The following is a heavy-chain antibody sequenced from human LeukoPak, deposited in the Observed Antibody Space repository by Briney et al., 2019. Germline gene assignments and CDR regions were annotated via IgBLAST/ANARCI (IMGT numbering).Heavy chain of an antibody. J-gene: IGHJ4*02. CDR2: IYYSGAT. V-gene: IGHV4-59*01. CDR3: ARGVYIAAAQYGF. D-gene: IGHD6-13*01. Sequence: SETLSLTCTVSGGSISTYYWNWIRQPPEKGLEWIGYIYYSGATNYNPSLKSRVTISVDTSKNQFSLKLSSVTAADTAVYYCARGVYIAAAQYGFWGQGTLVTVSS. CDR1: GGSISTYY.